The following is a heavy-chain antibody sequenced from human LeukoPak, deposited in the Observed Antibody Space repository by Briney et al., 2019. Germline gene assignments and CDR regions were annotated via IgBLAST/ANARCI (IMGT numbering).Heavy chain of an antibody. Sequence: PGGSLRLSCAASGFTFSSYAMSWVRQAPGKGLEWVSAISGSGGSTYYADSVKGRFTISRDNSKNTLYLQINSPRAEETAVYYCAKDFYSYGYPDYWGEGTLVTVSS. V-gene: IGHV3-23*01. CDR2: ISGSGGST. D-gene: IGHD5-18*01. J-gene: IGHJ4*02. CDR3: AKDFYSYGYPDY. CDR1: GFTFSSYA.